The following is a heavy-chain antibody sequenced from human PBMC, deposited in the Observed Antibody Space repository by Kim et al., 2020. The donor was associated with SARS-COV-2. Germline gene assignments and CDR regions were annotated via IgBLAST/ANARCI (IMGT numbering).Heavy chain of an antibody. CDR1: GFTFSSYS. V-gene: IGHV3-21*01. J-gene: IGHJ6*02. Sequence: GGSLRLSCAASGFTFSSYSMNWVRQAPGKGLEWVSSISSSSSYIYYADSVKGRFTISRDNAKNSLYLQMNSLRAEDTAVYYCAGPDGPTAMVDPYYYYGMDVWGQGTTVTVSS. CDR3: AGPDGPTAMVDPYYYYGMDV. D-gene: IGHD5-18*01. CDR2: ISSSSSYI.